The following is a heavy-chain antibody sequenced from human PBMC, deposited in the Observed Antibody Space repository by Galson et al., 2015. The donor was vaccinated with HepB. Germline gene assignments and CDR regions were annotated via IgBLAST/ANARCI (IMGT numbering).Heavy chain of an antibody. D-gene: IGHD3-16*01. CDR3: ARENSWGNWYIDL. CDR1: GFTFSNHG. CDR2: VSSDGNTK. J-gene: IGHJ2*01. Sequence: SLRLSCAASGFTFSNHGMHWVRQAPGKGLEWVTVVSSDGNTKVYADSVKGRFTIPRDNSKNTLDLQMNSLRADDTGVYFCARENSWGNWYIDLWGRGTLVTVSS. V-gene: IGHV3-30*03.